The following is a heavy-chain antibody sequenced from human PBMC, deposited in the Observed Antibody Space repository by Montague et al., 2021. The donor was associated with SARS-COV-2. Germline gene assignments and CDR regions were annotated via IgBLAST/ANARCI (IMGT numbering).Heavy chain of an antibody. J-gene: IGHJ4*02. CDR2: VSASWST. CDR1: GDSISYFY. D-gene: IGHD6-13*01. V-gene: IGHV4-4*07. CDR3: ARDVVAAPGTFDY. Sequence: SETLSLTCTVSGDSISYFYWSWIRQPAGKGLEWIGRVSASWSTNYNPSLNSRVTMSVDTSKKQFSLRLSPVTAADTAVYYCARDVVAAPGTFDYWGQGTLVTVSS.